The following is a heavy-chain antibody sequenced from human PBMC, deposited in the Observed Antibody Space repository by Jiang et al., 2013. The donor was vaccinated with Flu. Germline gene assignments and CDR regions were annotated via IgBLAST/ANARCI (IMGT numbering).Heavy chain of an antibody. Sequence: VQLVESGGGVVQPGRSLRLSCAASGFTFSSYAMHWVRQAPGKGLEWVAVISYDGSNKYYADSVKGRFTISRDNSKNTLYLQMNSLRAEDTAVYYCASIAVALDYWGQGTLVTVSS. J-gene: IGHJ4*02. CDR3: ASIAVALDY. V-gene: IGHV3-30*04. CDR1: GFTFSSYA. CDR2: ISYDGSNK. D-gene: IGHD6-19*01.